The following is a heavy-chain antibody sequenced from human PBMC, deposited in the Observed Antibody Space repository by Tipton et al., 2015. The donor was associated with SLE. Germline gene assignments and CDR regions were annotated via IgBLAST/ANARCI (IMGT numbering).Heavy chain of an antibody. Sequence: TLSLTCSVSGGSIRSASSYWGWIRQPPGKGLEWIGSIFYNGRTYYNPSLKSRVTISLVTSKNQFSLQLTSVTPEDTAVYYCARGFLYDGFQVWGQGTLVTVSS. D-gene: IGHD2-2*02. CDR3: ARGFLYDGFQV. V-gene: IGHV4-39*07. CDR2: IFYNGRT. CDR1: GGSIRSASSY. J-gene: IGHJ1*01.